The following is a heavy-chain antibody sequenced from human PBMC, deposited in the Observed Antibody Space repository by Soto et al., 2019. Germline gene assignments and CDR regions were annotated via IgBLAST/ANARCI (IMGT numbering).Heavy chain of an antibody. Sequence: ASVKVSCKASGYTFHNYGVNWVRQAPGQGLEWMGWISAYNGNTNYAEKLQGRVTMTTDTSTSTAYMELRSLRSDDTAVYYCARGGPMVRGVIIRRGLLDYWAQGTRVTASS. CDR1: GYTFHNYG. V-gene: IGHV1-18*01. J-gene: IGHJ4*02. D-gene: IGHD3-10*01. CDR2: ISAYNGNT. CDR3: ARGGPMVRGVIIRRGLLDY.